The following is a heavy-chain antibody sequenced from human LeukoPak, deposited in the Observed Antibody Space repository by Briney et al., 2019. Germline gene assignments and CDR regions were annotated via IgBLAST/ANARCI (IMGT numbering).Heavy chain of an antibody. CDR2: ISAYKGNT. Sequence: GASVKVSCKASGYTFTSYGISWVRQAPGQGLEWMGWISAYKGNTNYAQKLQGRVTMTTDTSTSTAYMELRSLRSDDTAVYYCARDLYYDSSGQRYYYGMDVWGQGTTVTVSS. CDR3: ARDLYYDSSGQRYYYGMDV. J-gene: IGHJ6*02. D-gene: IGHD3-22*01. V-gene: IGHV1-18*01. CDR1: GYTFTSYG.